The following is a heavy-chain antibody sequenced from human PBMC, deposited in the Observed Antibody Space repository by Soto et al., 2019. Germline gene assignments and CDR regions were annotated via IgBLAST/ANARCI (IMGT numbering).Heavy chain of an antibody. J-gene: IGHJ6*02. CDR3: ARGGLRSYYYYGMDV. Sequence: ASVKVSCKASGYTFTRYYMHWVRQAPGQGLEWMGIINPSGGSTSYAQKFQGWVTMTRDTSISTAYMELSRLRSDDAAVYYCARGGLRSYYYYGMDVWGQGTTVTVSS. CDR1: GYTFTRYY. V-gene: IGHV1-46*01. CDR2: INPSGGST.